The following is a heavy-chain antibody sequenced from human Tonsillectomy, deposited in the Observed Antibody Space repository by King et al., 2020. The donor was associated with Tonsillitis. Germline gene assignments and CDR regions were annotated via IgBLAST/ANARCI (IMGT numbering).Heavy chain of an antibody. Sequence: QLVESGAEVKKPGASVKVSCKASGYTFTSYYMHWVRQAPGQGLEWMAIINPSGGSPTYAQKLQGRFTMTSDTSTSTVYMELSSLRSEDTAVYYCARDSNSHSFDYWGQGTLVTVSS. CDR3: ARDSNSHSFDY. CDR2: INPSGGSP. D-gene: IGHD2/OR15-2a*01. J-gene: IGHJ4*02. V-gene: IGHV1-46*01. CDR1: GYTFTSYY.